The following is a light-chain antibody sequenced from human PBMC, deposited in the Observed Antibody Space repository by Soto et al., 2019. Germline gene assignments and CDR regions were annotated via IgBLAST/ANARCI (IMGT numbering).Light chain of an antibody. CDR3: TSFAQGXIYV. CDR1: SSDICAYDL. J-gene: IGLJ1*01. CDR2: EVS. V-gene: IGLV2-14*03. Sequence: QSSLTQPASVSGSPGQSITISCSGTSSDICAYDLFSWYQQHPGRSPKLIIYEVSHRFSGLSYRFSGSKSGKTASLTISELQAEDEGDYYCTSFAQGXIYVFGTRTKVX.